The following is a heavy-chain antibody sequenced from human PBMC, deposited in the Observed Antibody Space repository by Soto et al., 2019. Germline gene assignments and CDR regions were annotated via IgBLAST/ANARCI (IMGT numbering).Heavy chain of an antibody. V-gene: IGHV3-21*01. D-gene: IGHD5-12*01. Sequence: EVQLVESGGGLVKPGGSLRLSCAASAFTFSSYSMNWVRQAPGKGLEWVSSISSSSSYIYYADSVKGRFTISRDNAKNSLYLQMNSLRAEDTAVYYCARALVTPLPSDYVGYSDYWGQGTLVTVSS. J-gene: IGHJ4*02. CDR2: ISSSSSYI. CDR3: ARALVTPLPSDYVGYSDY. CDR1: AFTFSSYS.